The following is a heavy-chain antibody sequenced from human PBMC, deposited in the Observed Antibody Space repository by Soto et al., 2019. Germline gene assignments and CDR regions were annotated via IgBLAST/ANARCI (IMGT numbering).Heavy chain of an antibody. V-gene: IGHV1-8*01. CDR3: DY. CDR1: GYTFTNYD. J-gene: IGHJ4*01. Sequence: ASVKVSCKASGYTFTNYDINWVRQATGQGLEWMGWMNPNSGYTAYAQKFQGRVTMTRSTSTSTAVYYCTTDSYFTLKLVRFDYWGLGTLVTVSS. CDR2: MNPNSGYT. D-gene: IGHD2-8*01.